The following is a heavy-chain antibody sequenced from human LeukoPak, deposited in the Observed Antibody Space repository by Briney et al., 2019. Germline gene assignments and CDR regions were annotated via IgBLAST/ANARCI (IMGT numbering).Heavy chain of an antibody. CDR3: ARGGTMTTVPL. CDR2: IFYSGST. CDR1: GGSISSHY. J-gene: IGHJ4*02. D-gene: IGHD4-17*01. Sequence: SETLSLTCTVSGGSISSHYWSWIRQPPGKGLEWIGYIFYSGSTNYNPSLKSRVTISVDTSKNQFSLKLSSVTAADTAVYYCARGGTMTTVPLWGQGTLVTVSS. V-gene: IGHV4-59*08.